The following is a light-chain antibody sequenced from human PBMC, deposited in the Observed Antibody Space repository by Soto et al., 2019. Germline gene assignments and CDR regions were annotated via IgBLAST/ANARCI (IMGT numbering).Light chain of an antibody. CDR1: QSVNHW. CDR3: QQYNSYLT. J-gene: IGKJ1*01. V-gene: IGKV1-5*01. CDR2: DAS. Sequence: DIQMTQSPSTLSASVGDRVTIXXRASQSVNHWLAWYQRKPGKAPKLLIHDASTLESGIPSRFSGSGSGTEFTLTISSLQPDDFATYYCQQYNSYLTFGQGTKVDIK.